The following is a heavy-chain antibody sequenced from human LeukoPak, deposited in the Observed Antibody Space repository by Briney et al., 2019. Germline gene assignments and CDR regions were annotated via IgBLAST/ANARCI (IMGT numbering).Heavy chain of an antibody. V-gene: IGHV1-69*13. D-gene: IGHD3-9*01. CDR3: ALDILTGYYYPSGLDY. CDR1: GGTFISYA. J-gene: IGHJ4*02. CDR2: IIPIFGTA. Sequence: SVKVSCKASGGTFISYAISWVRQAPGQGLEWMGGIIPIFGTANYAQKFQGRVTITADESTSTAYMELSSLRSEDTAVYYCALDILTGYYYPSGLDYWGQGTLVTVSS.